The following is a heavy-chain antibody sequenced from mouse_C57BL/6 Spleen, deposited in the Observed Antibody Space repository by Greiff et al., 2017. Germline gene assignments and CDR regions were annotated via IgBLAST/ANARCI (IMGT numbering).Heavy chain of an antibody. CDR3: AGDSSGYEFAY. D-gene: IGHD3-2*02. CDR2: ISYSGST. CDR1: GYSITSGYD. V-gene: IGHV3-1*01. J-gene: IGHJ3*01. Sequence: EVKLQESGPGMVKPSQSLSLTCTVTGYSITSGYDWHWIRHFPGNKLEWMGYISYSGSTNYNPSLKSRISITHDTSKNHFFLKLNSVTTEDTATDYCAGDSSGYEFAYWGQGTLVTVSA.